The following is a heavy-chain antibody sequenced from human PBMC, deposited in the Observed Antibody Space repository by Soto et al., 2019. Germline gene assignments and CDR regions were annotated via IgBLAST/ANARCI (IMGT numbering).Heavy chain of an antibody. CDR3: PRGRTNGVCHTSYFYHGTHV. D-gene: IGHD2-8*01. CDR1: GFTFSSYA. V-gene: IGHV3-23*01. J-gene: IGHJ6*02. CDR2: ISGSGGST. Sequence: PGGSLRLSCAASGFTFSSYAMSWARQAPGKGLEWVSAISGSGGSTYYADSVKGRFTISRDNSKNTLYLQMNSLRAEDTAVYYCPRGRTNGVCHTSYFYHGTHVWGQGTTVTVSS.